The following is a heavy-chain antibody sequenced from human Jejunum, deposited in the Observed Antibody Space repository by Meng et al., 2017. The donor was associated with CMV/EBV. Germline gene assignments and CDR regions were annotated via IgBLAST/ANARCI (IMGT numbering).Heavy chain of an antibody. V-gene: IGHV4-61*08. D-gene: IGHD5-18*01. CDR3: ARGYSDFDY. CDR2: ISYSATT. Sequence: LACTVAGDSVTTRGHFWSWIRQSPGKGLEWIGYISYSATTQYNPSFRRRVSILVDASNSQFSLKLTSVTVADTTIYFCARGYSDFDYWGQGTLVTVSS. CDR1: GDSVTTRGHF. J-gene: IGHJ4*02.